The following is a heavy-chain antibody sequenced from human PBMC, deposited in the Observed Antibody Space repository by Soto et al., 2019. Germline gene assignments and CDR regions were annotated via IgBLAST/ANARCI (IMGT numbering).Heavy chain of an antibody. Sequence: ASVKVSCKASGYTFTRFGISWVRQAPGHGLEWMGWISTFNGATNYAQKFKDRITMTTDTSTSTVYMELSSLKSEDTAVYYCARADSGSYCCSGHWGQGTLVTVSS. CDR2: ISTFNGAT. V-gene: IGHV1-18*01. CDR1: GYTFTRFG. CDR3: ARADSGSYCCSGH. J-gene: IGHJ4*02. D-gene: IGHD1-26*01.